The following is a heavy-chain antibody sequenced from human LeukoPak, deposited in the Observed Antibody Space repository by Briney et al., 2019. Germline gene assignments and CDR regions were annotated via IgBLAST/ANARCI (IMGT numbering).Heavy chain of an antibody. CDR3: ARSSSPIYYYYYMDV. Sequence: PSETLSLTCSVSGGSISSRSYYWGWIRHPPGNGLEWIGSISYSASAYYNPSLKSRVTISVDTSKNQFSLKLSSVTAADTAVYYCARSSSPIYYYYYMDVWGKGTTVTVSS. CDR1: GGSISSRSYY. CDR2: ISYSASA. V-gene: IGHV4-39*07. D-gene: IGHD6-6*01. J-gene: IGHJ6*03.